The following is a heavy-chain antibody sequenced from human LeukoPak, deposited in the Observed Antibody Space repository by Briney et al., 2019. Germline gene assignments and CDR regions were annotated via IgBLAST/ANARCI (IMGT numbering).Heavy chain of an antibody. J-gene: IGHJ4*02. V-gene: IGHV1-18*01. Sequence: ASVKVSCKASGYTFTSYGISWVRQAPGQGLEWMGWISAYNGNTNYAQKLQGRVTMTTDTSTSTAYMELRSLRSDDTAVYYCAIYSGGIAVAAFDYWGQGTLVTVSS. CDR1: GYTFTSYG. D-gene: IGHD6-19*01. CDR2: ISAYNGNT. CDR3: AIYSGGIAVAAFDY.